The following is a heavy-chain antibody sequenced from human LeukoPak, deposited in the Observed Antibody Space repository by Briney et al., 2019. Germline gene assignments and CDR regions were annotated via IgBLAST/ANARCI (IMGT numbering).Heavy chain of an antibody. J-gene: IGHJ4*02. CDR3: AREYYFDS. CDR2: IYHSGST. Sequence: QVQLQESGPGLVKPSETLSLTCTVSGYSISRGYYWGWIRQPPGKGLEWIGTIYHSGSTSYNPSLKSRVTISVDTSKNQFSLNLTSVTAADTALYYCAREYYFDSWGQGTLVTVSS. V-gene: IGHV4-38-2*02. CDR1: GYSISRGYY.